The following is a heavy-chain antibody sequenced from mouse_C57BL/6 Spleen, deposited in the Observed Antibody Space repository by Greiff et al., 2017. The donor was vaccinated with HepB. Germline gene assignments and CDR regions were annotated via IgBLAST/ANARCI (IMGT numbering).Heavy chain of an antibody. CDR2: IYPGDGDT. D-gene: IGHD3-2*02. CDR1: GYAFSSSW. CDR3: ARSGTAQATEDY. Sequence: QVQLQQSGPELVKPGASVKISCKASGYAFSSSWMNWVKQRPGKGLEWIGRIYPGDGDTNYNGKFKGKATLTADKSSSTAYMQLSSLTSEDSAVYFCARSGTAQATEDYWGQGTTLTVSS. V-gene: IGHV1-82*01. J-gene: IGHJ2*01.